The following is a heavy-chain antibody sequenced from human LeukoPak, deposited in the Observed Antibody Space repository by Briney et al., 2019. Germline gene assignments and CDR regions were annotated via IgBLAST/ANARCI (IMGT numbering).Heavy chain of an antibody. CDR2: ITSSGSYI. CDR1: GFSFGSYS. CDR3: ARKGYYDLGTFDI. Sequence: PGGSLRLSCAVSGFSFGSYSMNWVRQAPGKGLEWVSSITSSGSYINYADSVKGRFTTSRYKAKNSLYLQMHSLRAEDTAVYYCARKGYYDLGTFDIWGQGTMVTVSS. J-gene: IGHJ3*02. V-gene: IGHV3-21*01. D-gene: IGHD3-22*01.